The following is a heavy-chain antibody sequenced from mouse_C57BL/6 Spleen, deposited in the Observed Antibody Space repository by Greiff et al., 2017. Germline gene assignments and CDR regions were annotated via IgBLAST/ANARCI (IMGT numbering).Heavy chain of an antibody. V-gene: IGHV5-17*01. CDR2: ISSGSSTI. CDR3: ARVERWSYWYFDV. J-gene: IGHJ1*03. CDR1: GFTFSDYG. D-gene: IGHD1-1*02. Sequence: DVKLVESGGGLVKPGGSLKLSCAASGFTFSDYGMHWVRQAPEKGLEWVAYISSGSSTIYYADTVKGRFTISRDNAKNTLFLQMTSLRSEDTAMYYCARVERWSYWYFDVWGTGTTVTVSS.